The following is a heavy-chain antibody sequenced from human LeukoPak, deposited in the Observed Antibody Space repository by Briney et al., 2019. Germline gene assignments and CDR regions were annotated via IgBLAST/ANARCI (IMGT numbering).Heavy chain of an antibody. CDR1: GGSINSSYY. J-gene: IGHJ5*02. D-gene: IGHD3-10*01. V-gene: IGHV4-59*12. CDR2: IYYSGST. Sequence: SETLSLTCTVSGGSINSSYYWSWIRQPPGKGLEWIGYIYYSGSTNYNPSLKIRVTISVDTSKNQFSLKLSSVTAADTAVYYCARGARITMVRGVMYWFDPWGQGTLVTVSS. CDR3: ARGARITMVRGVMYWFDP.